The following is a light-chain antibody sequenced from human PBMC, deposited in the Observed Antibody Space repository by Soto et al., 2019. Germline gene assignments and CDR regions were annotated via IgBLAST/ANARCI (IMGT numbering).Light chain of an antibody. CDR2: DAS. CDR3: QQRSSWPLT. CDR1: QSVSSS. Sequence: EIVLTQSPATLSLSPGETATLSCRASQSVSSSLAWYQQKPGQTPRLLIYDASNRATGIPARFSGSGSGTDFTLTVSSLEPEDFAVYSCQQRSSWPLTFCGGTKVEIK. J-gene: IGKJ4*01. V-gene: IGKV3-11*01.